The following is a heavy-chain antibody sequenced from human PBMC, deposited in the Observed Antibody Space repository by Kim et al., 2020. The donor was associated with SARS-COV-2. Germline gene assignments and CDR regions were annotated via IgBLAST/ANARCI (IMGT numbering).Heavy chain of an antibody. V-gene: IGHV4-61*01. CDR1: GGSVISAYYF. Sequence: SETLSLTCTVSGGSVISAYYFWTWIRQPPGKDLEWIGYIYYSGTTNYNPSLKSRVTISIDTSRNQFSLNLDSVTAADTAVYYCARDPGGGYTGWAARNFDHWGQGTLVTVSS. D-gene: IGHD1-26*01. CDR3: ARDPGGGYTGWAARNFDH. CDR2: IYYSGTT. J-gene: IGHJ4*02.